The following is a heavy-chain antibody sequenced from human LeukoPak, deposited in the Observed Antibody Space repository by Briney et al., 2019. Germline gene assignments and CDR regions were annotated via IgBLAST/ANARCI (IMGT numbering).Heavy chain of an antibody. CDR2: ISAYNGNT. D-gene: IGHD3-22*01. CDR3: ARDITKTYYYDSSGSLDAFDI. V-gene: IGHV1-18*01. Sequence: ASVKVSCKASGYTFTSYGISWVRQAPAQGLEWMGWISAYNGNTDYAQKFQGRVTMTTDTSTSTAYMELRSLRSDDTAVYYCARDITKTYYYDSSGSLDAFDIWGQGTMVTVSS. CDR1: GYTFTSYG. J-gene: IGHJ3*02.